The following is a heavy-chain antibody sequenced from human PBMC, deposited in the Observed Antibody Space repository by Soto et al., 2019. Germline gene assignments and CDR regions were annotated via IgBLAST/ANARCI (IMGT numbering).Heavy chain of an antibody. J-gene: IGHJ3*02. Sequence: QVQLVQSGAEVKKPGASVKVSCKASGYTFTSYAMHWVRQAPGQRLEWMGWINAGNGNTKYSQKFQGRVTITRDTSASTAYMELSSLRSEDTAVYYCARGVRTTGTLDAFDIWGQGTMVTVSS. D-gene: IGHD4-17*01. CDR1: GYTFTSYA. CDR3: ARGVRTTGTLDAFDI. CDR2: INAGNGNT. V-gene: IGHV1-3*01.